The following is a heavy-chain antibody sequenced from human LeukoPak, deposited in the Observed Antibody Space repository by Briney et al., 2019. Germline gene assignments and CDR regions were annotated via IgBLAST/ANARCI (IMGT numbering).Heavy chain of an antibody. J-gene: IGHJ5*02. Sequence: SETLSLTYTVSGGSISSYYWSWIRQPAGMGLEWIGRIYASGSTNYNPSLKSRVTMSLDTSKNQFSLNLSSVTAADTAVYYCARKALPGNWFDPWGQGTLVTVSS. V-gene: IGHV4-4*07. CDR2: IYASGST. CDR3: ARKALPGNWFDP. CDR1: GGSISSYY.